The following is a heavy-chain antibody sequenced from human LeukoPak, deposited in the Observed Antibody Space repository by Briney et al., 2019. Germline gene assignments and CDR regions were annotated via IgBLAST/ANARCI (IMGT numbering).Heavy chain of an antibody. CDR3: ARDKSAAADYYFDF. D-gene: IGHD3-10*01. Sequence: GGSLRLSCAASGFTFSKNAMHWVRQAPGKGLEWVAVISVDGRDLYHADSVKGRFTISRDNSKNTLYLQMTSLRADDTAVYYCARDKSAAADYYFDFWGQGTLATVSS. CDR2: ISVDGRDL. J-gene: IGHJ4*02. CDR1: GFTFSKNA. V-gene: IGHV3-30*04.